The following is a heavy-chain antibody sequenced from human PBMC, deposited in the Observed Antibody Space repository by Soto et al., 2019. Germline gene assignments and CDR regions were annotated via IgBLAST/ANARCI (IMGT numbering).Heavy chain of an antibody. D-gene: IGHD3-10*01. CDR2: INWNDCST. CDR3: ARDSAAGLSDY. CDR1: GFNFRDYW. Sequence: GGSLRLSCVASGFNFRDYWMHWVRQAPGKGLEWVSGINWNDCSTGYADSVKGRFTISRDNAKNSLYLQMNSLRAEDTALYHCARDSAAGLSDYWGQGTLVTVSS. V-gene: IGHV3-20*01. J-gene: IGHJ4*02.